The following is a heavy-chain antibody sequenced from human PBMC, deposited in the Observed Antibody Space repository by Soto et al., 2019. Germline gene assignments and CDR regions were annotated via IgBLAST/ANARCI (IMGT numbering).Heavy chain of an antibody. CDR1: GGSFSGYY. CDR3: ARGTEDSSGWHGGYYFDY. V-gene: IGHV4-34*01. D-gene: IGHD6-19*01. J-gene: IGHJ4*02. Sequence: SETLSLTCAVYGGSFSGYYWSWIRQPPGKGLEWIGEINHSGSTNYNPSLKSRVTISVDTSKNQFSLKLSSVTAADTAVYYCARGTEDSSGWHGGYYFDYWGQGTLVTV. CDR2: INHSGST.